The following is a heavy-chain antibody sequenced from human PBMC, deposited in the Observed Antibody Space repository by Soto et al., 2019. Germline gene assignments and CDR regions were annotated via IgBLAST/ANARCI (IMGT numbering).Heavy chain of an antibody. V-gene: IGHV4-4*07. CDR3: AIDY. CDR1: CSSMNSYH. J-gene: IGHJ4*02. CDR2: IHRSWST. Sequence: SETRSLSCSLSCSSMNSYHWRWMRHPAGTGLEWIGHIHRSWSTNYNPSLKSRVTMSVDTSKNQFSLGLMSLTAADTAVYYCAIDYWGRGALVTVSS.